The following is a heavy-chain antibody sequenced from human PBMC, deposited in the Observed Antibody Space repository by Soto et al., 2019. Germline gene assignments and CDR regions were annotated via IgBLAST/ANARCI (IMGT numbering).Heavy chain of an antibody. J-gene: IGHJ4*01. CDR1: GGSISSGGYY. Sequence: QVQLQESGPGLVQPSQTLSLTCTVSGGSISSGGYYWSWISQHPGTGLEWIGHISYSGSTYYNTSLKSRVTISVDTSRNQFSLIVNSVTAADTAVYYCARAVLHWGQGTLVTVSS. CDR3: ARAVLH. V-gene: IGHV4-31*03. CDR2: ISYSGST.